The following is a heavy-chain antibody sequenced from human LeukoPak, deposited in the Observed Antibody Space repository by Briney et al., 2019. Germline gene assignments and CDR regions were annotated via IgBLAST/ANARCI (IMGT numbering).Heavy chain of an antibody. J-gene: IGHJ5*02. D-gene: IGHD3-10*01. V-gene: IGHV3-30-3*01. Sequence: PGGSLRLSCTASGFTFSTYAMHWVRQSPGKGLEWVAVISYDGSNTYSADSVKGRFTISRDNAKNSLYLQMNSLRADDTAVYYCARERGSGSYHPFDPWGQGTLATVSS. CDR3: ARERGSGSYHPFDP. CDR1: GFTFSTYA. CDR2: ISYDGSNT.